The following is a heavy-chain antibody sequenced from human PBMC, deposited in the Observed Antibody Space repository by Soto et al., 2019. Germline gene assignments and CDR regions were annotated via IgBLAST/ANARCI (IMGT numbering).Heavy chain of an antibody. J-gene: IGHJ5*02. D-gene: IGHD1-26*01. Sequence: QITLKESGPTLVKPTQTLTLTCTFSGFSLSTSGVGVGWIRQPPGKALEWLALIYWDDDKRYSPSLKSRLTITKDTSKNQVVLTMTNMDPVDTATYHCAHSQWELLSNWFDPWGQGTLVTV. CDR1: GFSLSTSGVG. CDR3: AHSQWELLSNWFDP. V-gene: IGHV2-5*02. CDR2: IYWDDDK.